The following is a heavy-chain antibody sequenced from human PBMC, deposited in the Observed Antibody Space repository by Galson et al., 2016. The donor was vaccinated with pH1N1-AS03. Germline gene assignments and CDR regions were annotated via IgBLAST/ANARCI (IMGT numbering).Heavy chain of an antibody. D-gene: IGHD2-2*01. CDR1: GYSISRGYC. CDR3: VRSDRVITASNTRPEGADY. CDR2: IYHTGTT. V-gene: IGHV4-38-2*01. J-gene: IGHJ4*02. Sequence: LSLTCGVSGYSISRGYCWGWIRQAPGKGLEWIGSIYHTGTTYYNPSLKSRLTISMDTSKNQFSLNLSSVTAADTAVYYCVRSDRVITASNTRPEGADYWGQGTLVTVSS.